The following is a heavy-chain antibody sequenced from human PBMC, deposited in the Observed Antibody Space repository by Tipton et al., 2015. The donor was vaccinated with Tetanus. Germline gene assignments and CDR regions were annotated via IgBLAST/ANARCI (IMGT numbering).Heavy chain of an antibody. D-gene: IGHD2-8*02. V-gene: IGHV4-34*01. CDR3: ARDLRCSGSRCYNYFDP. Sequence: TLSLTCAVYGESFSDYYWSWIRQPPGKGLEWIGEIHPSGITDYNPSLKSRVIISVDTSKNQFSLRLNSVTAADTAVYYCARDLRCSGSRCYNYFDPWGQGTLVTVSS. CDR2: IHPSGIT. J-gene: IGHJ5*02. CDR1: GESFSDYY.